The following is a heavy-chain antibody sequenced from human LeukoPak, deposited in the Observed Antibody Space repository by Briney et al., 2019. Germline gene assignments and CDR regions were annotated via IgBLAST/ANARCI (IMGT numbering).Heavy chain of an antibody. CDR1: GFPLRSYS. Sequence: GGSLRLSCAASGFPLRSYSMNWVPQAPGKGLEWVSSISSSSSYIYYADSVKGRFTISRDNAKSSLYLQMNSLRAEDTAVYYCARGLSNYGDYGIYWGQGTLVTVSS. CDR2: ISSSSSYI. D-gene: IGHD4-17*01. J-gene: IGHJ4*02. V-gene: IGHV3-21*01. CDR3: ARGLSNYGDYGIY.